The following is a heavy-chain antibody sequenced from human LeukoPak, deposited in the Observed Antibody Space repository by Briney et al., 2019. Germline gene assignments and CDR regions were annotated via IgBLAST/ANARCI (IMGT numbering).Heavy chain of an antibody. V-gene: IGHV1-46*01. CDR1: GYTFTNYY. D-gene: IGHD6-13*01. CDR3: ASGSSSWYLAAIDY. CDR2: INPSGGGT. J-gene: IGHJ4*02. Sequence: GASVKVSCKASGYTFTNYYVHWVRQAPGQGLEWMGIINPSGGGTSYAQQFQGRVTMTRDMSTSTVYMELSSLRAEDTAVYYCASGSSSWYLAAIDYWGQGTLVTVSS.